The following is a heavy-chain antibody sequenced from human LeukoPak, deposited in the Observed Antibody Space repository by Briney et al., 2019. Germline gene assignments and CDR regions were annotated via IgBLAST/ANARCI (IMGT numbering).Heavy chain of an antibody. CDR2: ISGSGGST. Sequence: GGSLRLSCAASGLAFSSYAMSWVRQAPGKGLEWVSAISGSGGSTYYADSVKGRFTISRDNSKNTLYLQMNSLRAEDTAVYYCAKHPIPYIVGATNPFFDYWGQGTLVTVSS. CDR1: GLAFSSYA. V-gene: IGHV3-23*01. J-gene: IGHJ4*02. CDR3: AKHPIPYIVGATNPFFDY. D-gene: IGHD1-26*01.